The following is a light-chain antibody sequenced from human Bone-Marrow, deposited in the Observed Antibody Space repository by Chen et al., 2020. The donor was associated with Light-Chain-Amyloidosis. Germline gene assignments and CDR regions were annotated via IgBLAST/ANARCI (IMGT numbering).Light chain of an antibody. V-gene: IGLV2-14*01. CDR3: SSYTSSSRWV. Sequence: QSALTQPASVSGSPGQSITISCTGTSSDVGGYNYVSWYQQHPGKAPKLMIFDVSNRPSGVSSRCSGSKSGNTASLTISGRQAEDEADYYCSSYTSSSRWVFGGGTKLTVL. CDR1: SSDVGGYNY. J-gene: IGLJ3*02. CDR2: DVS.